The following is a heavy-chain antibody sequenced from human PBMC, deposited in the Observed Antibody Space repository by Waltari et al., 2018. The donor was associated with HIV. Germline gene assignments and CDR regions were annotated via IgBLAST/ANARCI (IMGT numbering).Heavy chain of an antibody. CDR1: GFTFSISW. CDR3: ARRQQLTD. Sequence: EVRLVESGGGLVQPGGSLRLSCAASGFTFSISWMTWVRQAPGKGRGWVANIKEDGSEIHYVDSVKGRFTISRDNAKNSLYLQMNSLRAEDTAVYYCARRQQLTDWGQGTLVTVSS. V-gene: IGHV3-7*01. CDR2: IKEDGSEI. J-gene: IGHJ4*02. D-gene: IGHD6-13*01.